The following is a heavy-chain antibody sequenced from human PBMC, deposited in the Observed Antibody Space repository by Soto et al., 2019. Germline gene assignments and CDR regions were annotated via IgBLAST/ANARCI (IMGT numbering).Heavy chain of an antibody. V-gene: IGHV4-34*01. CDR2: INHSGST. J-gene: IGHJ6*02. Sequence: SETLSLTCAVYGGSFSGYYWSWIRQPPGKGLEWIGEINHSGSTNYNPSLKSRVTISVDTSKNQFSLQLSSVTAADTAVYYCARARFLEWLSDYYYYYGMDVWGQGTTVTVSS. CDR1: GGSFSGYY. D-gene: IGHD3-3*01. CDR3: ARARFLEWLSDYYYYYGMDV.